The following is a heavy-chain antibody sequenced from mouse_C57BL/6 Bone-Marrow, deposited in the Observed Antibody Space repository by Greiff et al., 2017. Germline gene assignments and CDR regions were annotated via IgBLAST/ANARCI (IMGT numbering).Heavy chain of an antibody. CDR2: INPSTGGT. CDR3: ARFYYDYDGFAY. D-gene: IGHD2-4*01. CDR1: GYSFTGYY. V-gene: IGHV1-42*01. J-gene: IGHJ3*01. Sequence: VQLQQSGPELVKPGASVKISCKASGYSFTGYYMNWVKQSPEKSLEWIGEINPSTGGTTYNQKFKAKATLTVDKSSSTAYMQLKSLTSEDSAVYYCARFYYDYDGFAYWGQGTLVTVSA.